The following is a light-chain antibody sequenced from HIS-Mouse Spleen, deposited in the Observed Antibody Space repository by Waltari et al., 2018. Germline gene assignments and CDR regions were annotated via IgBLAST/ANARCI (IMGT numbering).Light chain of an antibody. CDR1: AWPKKY. J-gene: IGLJ2*01. CDR3: YSTDSSGNHRV. V-gene: IGLV3-10*01. CDR2: EDS. Sequence: SYELTQPPSVPVSPGHTARITCSGDAWPKKYADWYQQKSGQAPVLVIDEDSKRPSGIPERFSGSSSGTMATLTISGAQVEDEADYYCYSTDSSGNHRVFGGGTKLTVL.